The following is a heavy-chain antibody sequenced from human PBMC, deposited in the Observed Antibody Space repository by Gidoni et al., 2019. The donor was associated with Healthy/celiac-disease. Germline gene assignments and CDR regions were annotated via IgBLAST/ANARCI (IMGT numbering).Heavy chain of an antibody. J-gene: IGHJ4*02. CDR3: ARRAGYSKPFDY. V-gene: IGHV4-34*01. Sequence: VQLQQWGAGLLKPSETLSLTGAVYGGSFRGYYWSWLRQPPGKGLEWMGEINQSGSTNSNPSLTSRVTISVDTSTNQFSLKLSSVTAADTAVYYCARRAGYSKPFDYWGQGTLVTVSS. D-gene: IGHD6-13*01. CDR2: INQSGST. CDR1: GGSFRGYY.